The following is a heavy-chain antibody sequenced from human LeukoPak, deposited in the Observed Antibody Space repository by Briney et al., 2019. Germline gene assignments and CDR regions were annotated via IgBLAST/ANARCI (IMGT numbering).Heavy chain of an antibody. D-gene: IGHD6-6*01. Sequence: SETLSLTCAVSGYSISSGYYWGWIRQPPGKGLEWIGSIYHSGSTYYNPSLKSRVTISVDTSKNQFSLKLSSVTAGDTAVYYCARRAEYSSSLDWGQGTLVTVSS. CDR1: GYSISSGYY. CDR2: IYHSGST. V-gene: IGHV4-38-2*01. J-gene: IGHJ4*02. CDR3: ARRAEYSSSLD.